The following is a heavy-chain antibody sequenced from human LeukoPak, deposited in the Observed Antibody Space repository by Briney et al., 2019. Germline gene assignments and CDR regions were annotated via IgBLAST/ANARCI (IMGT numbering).Heavy chain of an antibody. CDR1: GXXFTTYW. V-gene: IGHV5-51*01. J-gene: IGHJ4*02. D-gene: IGHD2-21*01. Sequence: XXXGXXFTTYWIGWVRQMPGKGLEWMGIIYPGDSDTTYSPSFQGQVTISVDKSISTAYLQWSSLKASDTAMYYCARRANSFYFDSWGQGTLVSVSS. CDR3: ARRANSFYFDS. CDR2: IYPGDSDT.